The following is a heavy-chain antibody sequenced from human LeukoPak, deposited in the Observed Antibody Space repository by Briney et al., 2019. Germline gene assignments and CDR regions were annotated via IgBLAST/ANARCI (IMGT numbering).Heavy chain of an antibody. CDR3: ARDLPIDTAMVESNGFDY. CDR2: IKQDGSEK. D-gene: IGHD5-18*01. CDR1: GFTFSSYW. Sequence: GGSLRLSCAASGFTFSSYWMSWVRKAPGKGLEWEAKIKQDGSEKYYVGSVMGRFTISRDNAKNSLYLQMNSLRAEDTAVYYCARDLPIDTAMVESNGFDYWGQGTLVTVSS. V-gene: IGHV3-7*03. J-gene: IGHJ4*02.